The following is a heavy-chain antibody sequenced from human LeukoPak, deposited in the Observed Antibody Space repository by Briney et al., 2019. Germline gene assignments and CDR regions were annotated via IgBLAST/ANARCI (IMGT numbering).Heavy chain of an antibody. Sequence: GGSLRLSCAASGFTFSSYWMHWVRQAPGKGLVWVSRINSDGSSTSYADSVNGRFTISRDNAKNTLYLQMNSLRAEDMAVYYCARDRYSNWFDPWGQGTLVTVSS. J-gene: IGHJ5*02. CDR3: ARDRYSNWFDP. D-gene: IGHD5-12*01. CDR1: GFTFSSYW. V-gene: IGHV3-74*01. CDR2: INSDGSST.